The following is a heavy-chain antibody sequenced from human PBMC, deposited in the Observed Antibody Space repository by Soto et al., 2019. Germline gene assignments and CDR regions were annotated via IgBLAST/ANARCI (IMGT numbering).Heavy chain of an antibody. D-gene: IGHD6-13*01. CDR1: GGSISSGDYY. CDR3: ASRHSSPYFDY. CDR2: IYYSGST. V-gene: IGHV4-30-4*01. J-gene: IGHJ4*02. Sequence: QVQLQESGPGLVKPSQTLSLTCTVSGGSISSGDYYWSWIRQPPGKGLAWIGSIYYSGSTYYNPSLKSRVTISVDTSKNQCSLKLNSVTAADTAVYYCASRHSSPYFDYWGQGTLVTVSS.